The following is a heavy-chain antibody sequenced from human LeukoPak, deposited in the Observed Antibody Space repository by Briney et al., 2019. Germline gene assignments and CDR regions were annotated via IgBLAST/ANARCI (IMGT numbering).Heavy chain of an antibody. CDR2: ISYDGSNK. V-gene: IGHV3-30*18. D-gene: IGHD3-16*01. J-gene: IGHJ6*04. CDR3: EKDERLGGFPYYYGRDV. Sequence: GGSLRLSCAASGFTFSSYGMHWVRQAPGKGLEWVAVISYDGSNKYYADSVKGRFTISRDNSKNTLYLQMNSLRAEDTAVYYCEKDERLGGFPYYYGRDVGGKGPTVPVSS. CDR1: GFTFSSYG.